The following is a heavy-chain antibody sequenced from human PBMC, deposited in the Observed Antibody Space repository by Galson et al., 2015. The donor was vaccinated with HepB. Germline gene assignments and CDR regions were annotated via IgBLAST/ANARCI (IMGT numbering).Heavy chain of an antibody. V-gene: IGHV3-23*01. CDR3: AKTINVIRGGKAYGMDV. CDR1: GVTFSSYV. D-gene: IGHD3-10*01. Sequence: SGVTFSSYVMRWVRQAPGKGLEWVSSISGSGGSTDYANSVKGRFTISRDNLKNTLFLQMNSLRAEDTAVYFCAKTINVIRGGKAYGMDVWGQGTTVTVS. J-gene: IGHJ6*02. CDR2: ISGSGGST.